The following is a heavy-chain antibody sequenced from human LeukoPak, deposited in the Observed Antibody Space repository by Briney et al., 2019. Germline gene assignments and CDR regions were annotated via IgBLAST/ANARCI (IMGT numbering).Heavy chain of an antibody. Sequence: SETLSLTCTVSGGSISSYYWSWIRQPPGKGLEWIGYIYYSGSTNYNPSLKSRVSISIDTSKNQFSLKLTSVTAADTAVYYCARLTIRDDAFDIWGQGTMVTASS. CDR3: ARLTIRDDAFDI. CDR2: IYYSGST. V-gene: IGHV4-59*12. J-gene: IGHJ3*02. D-gene: IGHD3-10*01. CDR1: GGSISSYY.